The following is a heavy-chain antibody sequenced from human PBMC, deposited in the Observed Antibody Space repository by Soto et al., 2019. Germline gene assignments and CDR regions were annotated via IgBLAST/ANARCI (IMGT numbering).Heavy chain of an antibody. CDR2: MYHSGST. CDR3: TRRPIGTYDILTGYLYYFGY. V-gene: IGHV4-30-2*01. Sequence: SQPLPLTCAVADGSIRGGGYCWSWIRQPPGKGLEWIGYMYHSGSTYYNPSLKSRVTISIDRSKNQFFLKLSSVTAADTAVYYCTRRPIGTYDILTGYLYYFGYWGQGTLVTVSS. D-gene: IGHD3-9*01. CDR1: DGSIRGGGYC. J-gene: IGHJ4*02.